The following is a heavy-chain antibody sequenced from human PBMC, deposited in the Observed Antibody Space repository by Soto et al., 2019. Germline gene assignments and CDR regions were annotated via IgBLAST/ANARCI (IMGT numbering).Heavy chain of an antibody. V-gene: IGHV4-61*01. D-gene: IGHD3-3*01. J-gene: IGHJ5*02. CDR1: GGSVSSGSYY. CDR2: IYYSGST. Sequence: SETLSLTCTVSGGSVSSGSYYWSWIRQPPGKGLEWIGYIYYSGSTNYNPSLKSRVTISVDTSKNQFSLKLSSVTAADTAVYYCARVWKVYDFWSGYYPSWFDPWGQGQWSPSP. CDR3: ARVWKVYDFWSGYYPSWFDP.